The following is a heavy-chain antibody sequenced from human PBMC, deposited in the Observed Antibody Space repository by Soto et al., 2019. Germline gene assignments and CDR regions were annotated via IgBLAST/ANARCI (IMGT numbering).Heavy chain of an antibody. V-gene: IGHV3-9*01. J-gene: IGHJ3*01. CDR1: GFTFDDYA. D-gene: IGHD3-3*02. CDR2: ISWNSGSI. CDR3: EKEAPVLDDAFDL. Sequence: SLRLSCAASGFTFDDYAMHWVRQAPGKGLEWVSGISWNSGSIGYADSVKGRFTISRDNAKNSLYLQMNSLRAEDTALYYCEKEAPVLDDAFDLWGQGTMVTVSS.